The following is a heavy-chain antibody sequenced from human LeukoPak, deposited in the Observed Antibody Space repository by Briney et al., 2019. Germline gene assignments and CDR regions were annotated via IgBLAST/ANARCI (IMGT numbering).Heavy chain of an antibody. CDR2: IYYSGST. V-gene: IGHV4-39*07. D-gene: IGHD6-6*01. Sequence: SETLSLTCTVSGGSISSSSYYWGWIRQPPGKGLEWIGSIYYSGSTYYNPSLKSRVTISVDTSKNQFSLKLSSVTAADTAVYYCANIAATDLVGFDPWGQGTLVTVSS. CDR1: GGSISSSSYY. J-gene: IGHJ5*02. CDR3: ANIAATDLVGFDP.